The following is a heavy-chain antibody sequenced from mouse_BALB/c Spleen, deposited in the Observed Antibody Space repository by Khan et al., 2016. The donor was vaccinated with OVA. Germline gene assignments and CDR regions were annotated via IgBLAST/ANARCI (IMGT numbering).Heavy chain of an antibody. CDR1: GYSITSGYA. D-gene: IGHD1-1*01. V-gene: IGHV3-2*02. Sequence: EVQLQESGPGLVKPSQSLSLTCTVTGYSITSGYAWNWIRQFPGNKLEWMGYISYSGVTSHTPSLKSRISITRDTSKNQFFLQVNSVTTEDTATEYCARGNYYGYYFDYWGQGTTLTVSS. J-gene: IGHJ2*01. CDR2: ISYSGVT. CDR3: ARGNYYGYYFDY.